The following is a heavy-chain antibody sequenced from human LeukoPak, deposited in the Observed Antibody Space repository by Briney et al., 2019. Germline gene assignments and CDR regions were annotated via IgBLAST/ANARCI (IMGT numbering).Heavy chain of an antibody. CDR1: GFTFDNYA. D-gene: IGHD6-13*01. V-gene: IGHV3-49*04. Sequence: GGSLRLSCAASGFTFDNYAMSWVRQAPGKGLEWVGLIRRRAFGETADYAASVKGRFTISRDDSKSIAYLQMNSLKTEDTAIYYCTREGAAAVYGMDVWGQGTTVTVSS. CDR3: TREGAAAVYGMDV. J-gene: IGHJ6*02. CDR2: IRRRAFGETA.